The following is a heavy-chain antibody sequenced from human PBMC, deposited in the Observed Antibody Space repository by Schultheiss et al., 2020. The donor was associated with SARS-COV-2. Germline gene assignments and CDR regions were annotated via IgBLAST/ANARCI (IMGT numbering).Heavy chain of an antibody. Sequence: SETLSLTCTVSGGAISIHSWSWIRQPPGKRLGWTGYMSCSGATNRNPSLKSRVTNSVGTSKNQFSLKLSSVTAVDTAVYYCARDQIHWFDPWGQGTLVTVSS. CDR3: ARDQIHWFDP. V-gene: IGHV4-59*11. CDR1: GGAISIHS. CDR2: MSCSGAT. J-gene: IGHJ5*02.